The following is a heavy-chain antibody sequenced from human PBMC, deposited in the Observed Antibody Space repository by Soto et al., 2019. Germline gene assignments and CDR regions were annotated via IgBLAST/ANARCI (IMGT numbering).Heavy chain of an antibody. J-gene: IGHJ4*02. D-gene: IGHD1-1*01. CDR1: GYTFTSYG. V-gene: IGHV1-18*01. CDR2: ISAHNGNT. CDR3: ARGRYGDY. Sequence: QVHLVQSGAEVKKPGASVKVSCKCSGYTFTSYGITWVRQAPGQGLEWMGWISAHNGNTDYAQKLQGRVTATRDTSTSTAYMELRSLGSDDTAVYYCARGRYGDYWGQGALVTVSS.